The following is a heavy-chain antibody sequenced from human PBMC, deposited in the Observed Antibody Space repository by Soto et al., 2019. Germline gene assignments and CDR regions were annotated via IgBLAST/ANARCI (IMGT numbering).Heavy chain of an antibody. D-gene: IGHD3-10*01. V-gene: IGHV4-4*02. J-gene: IGHJ4*02. CDR1: GASISNSFW. CDR3: ARSHQWFGEFHLDS. CDR2: IFHSENT. Sequence: SETLSLTCAVSGASISNSFWWTWVRQPPGKGLEWIGEIFHSENTNYNPSLRSRVSFSVDKSKNQFSLRLTSVTAADTAVYFCARSHQWFGEFHLDSWGQGTLLTVSS.